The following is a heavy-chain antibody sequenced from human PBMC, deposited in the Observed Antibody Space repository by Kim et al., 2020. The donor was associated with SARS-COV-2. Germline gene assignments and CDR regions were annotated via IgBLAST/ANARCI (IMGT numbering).Heavy chain of an antibody. CDR1: GYTFTGYY. D-gene: IGHD3-3*01. V-gene: IGHV1-2*06. CDR2: INPNSGGT. CDR3: ARFPNYDFWSGFSQKGGGFYGMDV. J-gene: IGHJ6*02. Sequence: ASVKVSCKSSGYTFTGYYMHWVRQAPGQGLEWMGRINPNSGGTNYAQKFQGRVTMTRDTSISTAYMELSRLRSDDTAVYYCARFPNYDFWSGFSQKGGGFYGMDVWGQGTTVTVSS.